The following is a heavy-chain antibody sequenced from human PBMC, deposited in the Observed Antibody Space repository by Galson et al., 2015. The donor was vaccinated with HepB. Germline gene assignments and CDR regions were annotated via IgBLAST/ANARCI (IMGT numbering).Heavy chain of an antibody. CDR1: GFTFSSYA. Sequence: SLRLSCAASGFTFSSYAMSWVRQAPGKGLEWVSAISGSGGSTYYADSVKGRFTISRDNSTNTLYLQMNSLRAEDTAVYYCAKDRVSSGWPFDYWGQGTLVTVSS. D-gene: IGHD6-19*01. CDR2: ISGSGGST. V-gene: IGHV3-23*01. CDR3: AKDRVSSGWPFDY. J-gene: IGHJ4*02.